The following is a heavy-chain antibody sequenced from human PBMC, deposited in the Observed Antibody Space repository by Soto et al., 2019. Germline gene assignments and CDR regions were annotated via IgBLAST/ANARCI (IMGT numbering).Heavy chain of an antibody. CDR3: ARGGDTAMAFDY. CDR2: INHSGST. D-gene: IGHD5-18*01. J-gene: IGHJ4*02. Sequence: QVQLQQWGAGLLKPSETLSLTCAVYGGSFSGYYWSWIRQPPGKGLEWIGEINHSGSTNYNPSLKRQVTISVDTSKSQFSLKLSSVTAADPAVYYCARGGDTAMAFDYWGQGTLVTVSS. V-gene: IGHV4-34*01. CDR1: GGSFSGYY.